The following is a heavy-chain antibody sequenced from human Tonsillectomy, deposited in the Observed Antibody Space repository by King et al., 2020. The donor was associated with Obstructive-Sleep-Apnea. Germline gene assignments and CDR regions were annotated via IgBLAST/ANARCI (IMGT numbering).Heavy chain of an antibody. CDR1: GGSISSGGYY. Sequence: QLQLQESGPGLVKPSQTLSLTCTVSGGSISSGGYYWSWIRQHPGKGLEWIGYIYYSGSTYYNPSLKSRVTISVDTSKNQFSLKLSSVTAADTAVYYCARDRSGSYGTGSWFDPWGQGTLVTVSS. D-gene: IGHD1-26*01. CDR2: IYYSGST. CDR3: ARDRSGSYGTGSWFDP. J-gene: IGHJ5*02. V-gene: IGHV4-31*03.